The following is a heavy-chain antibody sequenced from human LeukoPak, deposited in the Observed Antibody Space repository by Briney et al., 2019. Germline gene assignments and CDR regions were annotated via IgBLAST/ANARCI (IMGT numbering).Heavy chain of an antibody. Sequence: GGSLRLSCAASGFTLSTSRMNWVRQAPGKGLEWASFISTSGNYIYYADSVKGRFTISRDTAKNSLYLQMNSLRAEDTAVYYCAREDNWNDGGRDAFDIWGQGTMVTVSS. D-gene: IGHD1-1*01. V-gene: IGHV3-21*01. CDR1: GFTLSTSR. CDR3: AREDNWNDGGRDAFDI. CDR2: ISTSGNYI. J-gene: IGHJ3*02.